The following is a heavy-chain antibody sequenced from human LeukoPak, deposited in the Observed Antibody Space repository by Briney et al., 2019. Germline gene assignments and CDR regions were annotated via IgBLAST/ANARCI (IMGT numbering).Heavy chain of an antibody. CDR1: GGSISSGGYY. J-gene: IGHJ4*02. CDR2: PYYSRST. V-gene: IGHV4-30-4*01. Sequence: PSQTLSLTCTVSGGSISSGGYYWSWIRQPPGEGLEWIGYPYYSRSTYYHPSLKSRVTISLDTSKNQFSLKLSSVTAADTAVYYCARVTTVTTSLHFDYWGQGTLVTVSS. D-gene: IGHD4-17*01. CDR3: ARVTTVTTSLHFDY.